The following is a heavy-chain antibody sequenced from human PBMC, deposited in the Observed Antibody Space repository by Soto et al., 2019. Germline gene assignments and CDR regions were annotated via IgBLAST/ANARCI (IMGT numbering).Heavy chain of an antibody. CDR2: INHSGST. CDR3: ARGHTYLVY. CDR1: GGSFSGYY. Sequence: PSETLSLTCAVYGGSFSGYYWSWIRQPPGKGLEWIGEINHSGSTNYNPSLKSRVTISVDTSKNQFSLKLSSVTAADTAVYYCARGHTYLVYWGQGTLVTVSS. J-gene: IGHJ4*02. V-gene: IGHV4-34*01.